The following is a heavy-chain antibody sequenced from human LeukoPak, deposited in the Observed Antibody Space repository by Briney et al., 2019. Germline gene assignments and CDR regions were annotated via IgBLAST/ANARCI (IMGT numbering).Heavy chain of an antibody. D-gene: IGHD2-15*01. CDR1: GYTFTGYY. CDR3: ATDPVGYCSGNGCYSVAY. J-gene: IGHJ4*02. V-gene: IGHV1-2*02. CDR2: INPNSGVT. Sequence: ASVKVSRKASGYTFTGYYMHWVRHAPGHGLEWMGWINPNSGVTNYAQKFQGRVTTTTDTSISTAYMELRRLRSDDTAVYYCATDPVGYCSGNGCYSVAYWGQGTPVTVSS.